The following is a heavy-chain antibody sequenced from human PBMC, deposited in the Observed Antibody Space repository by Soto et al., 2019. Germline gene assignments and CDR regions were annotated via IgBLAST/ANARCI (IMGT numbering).Heavy chain of an antibody. J-gene: IGHJ4*02. V-gene: IGHV1-18*01. CDR1: GYIFTNYG. D-gene: IGHD3-3*02. CDR2: ISSYNGNT. CDR3: SRYLPFHFWSCSTARNFHLDH. Sequence: QVQLVQSGPEVKKPGASVKVSCKASGYIFTNYGITWVRQAPGQGLEWMGWISSYNGNTNYAQKFQGRVTMTTDITPTNTYKGGERPATDHTARDLRSRYLPFHFWSCSTARNFHLDHRGPGTLVTVSS.